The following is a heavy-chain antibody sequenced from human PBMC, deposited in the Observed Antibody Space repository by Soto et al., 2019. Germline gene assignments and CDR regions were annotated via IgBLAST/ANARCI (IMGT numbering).Heavy chain of an antibody. D-gene: IGHD6-13*01. V-gene: IGHV1-69*02. CDR2: IIPILGIA. J-gene: IGHJ6*03. CDR3: ARGPPSSAAPAQYYYYYYMDV. Sequence: GASVKVSCKASGGTFSSYTISWVRQAPGQGLEWMGRIIPILGIANYAQKFQGRVTITADKSTSTAYIELSSLRSEDTAVYYFARGPPSSAAPAQYYYYYYMDVWGKGTTVTVSS. CDR1: GGTFSSYT.